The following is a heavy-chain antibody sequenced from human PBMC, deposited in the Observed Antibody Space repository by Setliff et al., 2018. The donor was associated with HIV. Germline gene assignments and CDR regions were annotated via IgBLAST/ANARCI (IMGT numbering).Heavy chain of an antibody. V-gene: IGHV3-64D*09. CDR2: MDTRGGST. CDR1: GFTFGYYA. D-gene: IGHD3-9*01. J-gene: IGHJ4*02. Sequence: LRLSCSASGFTFGYYAMHWVRQAPGKGLGYVSGMDTRGGSTYYADSLKARFTISRDNSKNTLYLQISNLRLEDTAIYYCVKERTDYEILTCLEDWGQGTLVTVSS. CDR3: VKERTDYEILTCLED.